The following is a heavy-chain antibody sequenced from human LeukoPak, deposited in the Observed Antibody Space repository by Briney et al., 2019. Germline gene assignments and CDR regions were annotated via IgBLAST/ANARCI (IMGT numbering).Heavy chain of an antibody. CDR1: GYTFTSCG. CDR3: ARDGAYCGGDCYSSGWFDP. J-gene: IGHJ5*02. V-gene: IGHV1-18*01. CDR2: ISAYNGNT. Sequence: ASVKVSCKASGYTFTSCGISWVRQAPGQGLEWMGWISAYNGNTNYAQKLQGRVTMTTDTSTSTAYMELRSLRSDDTAVYYCARDGAYCGGDCYSSGWFDPWGQGTLVTVSS. D-gene: IGHD2-21*02.